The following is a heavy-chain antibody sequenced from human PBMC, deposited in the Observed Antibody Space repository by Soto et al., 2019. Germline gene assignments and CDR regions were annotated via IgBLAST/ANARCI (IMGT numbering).Heavy chain of an antibody. CDR1: GFTFSSYA. Sequence: GGSLRLSCAASGFTFSSYAMHWVRQAPGKGLEWVAVISYDGSNKYYADSVKGRFTISRDNSKNTLYLQMNSLRAEDTTVYYWGGVGPAPPAMFEWTRSQHNWFDPWGQETLVTVSS. D-gene: IGHD2-2*01. V-gene: IGHV3-30-3*01. CDR2: ISYDGSNK. CDR3: GGVGPAPPAMFEWTRSQHNWFDP. J-gene: IGHJ5*02.